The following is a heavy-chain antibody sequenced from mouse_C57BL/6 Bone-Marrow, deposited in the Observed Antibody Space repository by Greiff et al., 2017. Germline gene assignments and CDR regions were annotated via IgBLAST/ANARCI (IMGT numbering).Heavy chain of an antibody. CDR2: INPSNGGT. Sequence: QVQLQQSGAELVKPGASVKLSCKASGYTFTSYYMYWVKQRPGQGLERIGEINPSNGGTNFNEKFKSKATLTVDKSSSTAYMQLSSLTSEDSAVYFCARSDYGAYWGQGTLVTVSA. CDR1: GYTFTSYY. V-gene: IGHV1-53*01. CDR3: ARSDYGAY. J-gene: IGHJ3*01. D-gene: IGHD2-4*01.